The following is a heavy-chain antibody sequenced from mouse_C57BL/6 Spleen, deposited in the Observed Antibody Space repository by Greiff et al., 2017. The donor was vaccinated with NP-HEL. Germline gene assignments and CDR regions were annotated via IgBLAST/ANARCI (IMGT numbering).Heavy chain of an antibody. Sequence: VKLVESGPGLVQPSQRLSITCTVSGFSLTSYGVHWVRQSPGKGLEWLGVIWSGGSTDYNAAFISRLSISKDNSKSQVFFKMNSLQADDTAIYYCASHYYGSLYYAMDYWGQGTSVTVSS. D-gene: IGHD1-1*01. CDR1: GFSLTSYG. V-gene: IGHV2-2*01. CDR3: ASHYYGSLYYAMDY. CDR2: IWSGGST. J-gene: IGHJ4*01.